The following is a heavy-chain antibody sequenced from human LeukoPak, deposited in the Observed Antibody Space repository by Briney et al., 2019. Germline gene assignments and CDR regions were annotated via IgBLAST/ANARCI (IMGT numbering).Heavy chain of an antibody. D-gene: IGHD4-23*01. V-gene: IGHV3-43*02. CDR1: GFTFDDYA. CDR3: AEAAPTRWSYFDY. CDR2: ISGDGGST. Sequence: GGSLRLSCAASGFTFDDYAMHWVRQAPGKGLEWVSLISGDGGSTYYADSVKGRFTISRDNSKNSLNLQMNSLRTEDTALYYCAEAAPTRWSYFDYWGQGTLVTVSS. J-gene: IGHJ4*02.